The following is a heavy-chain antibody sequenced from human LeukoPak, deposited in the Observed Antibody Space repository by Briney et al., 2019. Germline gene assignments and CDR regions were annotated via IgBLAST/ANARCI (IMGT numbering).Heavy chain of an antibody. J-gene: IGHJ4*02. CDR1: GFTFSSYW. Sequence: GGSLRLSCVASGFTFSSYWMHWVRQTPGKGLVWVSRINTDGSHTDYADSVKGRFTVSRDNARNTLYLQMNSLRAGDTAVYYCARIIVGATGVDYWGQGTLVTVSS. CDR2: INTDGSHT. D-gene: IGHD1-26*01. V-gene: IGHV3-74*01. CDR3: ARIIVGATGVDY.